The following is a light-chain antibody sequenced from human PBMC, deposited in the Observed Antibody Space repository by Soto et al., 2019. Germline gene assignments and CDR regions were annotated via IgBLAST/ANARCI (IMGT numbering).Light chain of an antibody. CDR1: QTVERW. J-gene: IGKJ1*01. V-gene: IGKV1-5*01. CDR2: GVS. Sequence: DIQMTQSPSTLPASVGDRVTISCRASQTVERWLAWYQQKPGKAPKLLISGVSSLERGVPSRFSGSGSATEFTLTISGLQSDDFATYYCQQYKDYVWTFGQGTKVDIK. CDR3: QQYKDYVWT.